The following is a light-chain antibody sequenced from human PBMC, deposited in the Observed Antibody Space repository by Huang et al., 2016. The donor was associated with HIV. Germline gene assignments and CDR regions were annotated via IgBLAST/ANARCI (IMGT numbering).Light chain of an antibody. CDR3: QQYGNWPRGT. CDR1: QSVTHS. J-gene: IGKJ1*01. V-gene: IGKV3-15*01. Sequence: EIVMTQSPDTLSVSPGERVSLSCRASQSVTHSLALYQQKPGQPPRLLFYDASTRAPGISARFRGSGSGTDFTLTISSLQSEDVAIYYCQQYGNWPRGTFGQGTRVQIK. CDR2: DAS.